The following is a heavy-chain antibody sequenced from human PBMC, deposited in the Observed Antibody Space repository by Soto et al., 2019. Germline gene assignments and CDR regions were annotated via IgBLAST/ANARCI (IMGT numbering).Heavy chain of an antibody. Sequence: SETLSLTCTVSGGSISSGGYYWSWIRQHPGKGLEWIGYIYYSGSTYYNPSLKSRVTISVDTSKNQFSLKLSSVTAADTAVYYCARGRRVSSGWYNWFDPWGQGTLVTVSS. D-gene: IGHD6-19*01. CDR2: IYYSGST. V-gene: IGHV4-31*03. CDR3: ARGRRVSSGWYNWFDP. J-gene: IGHJ5*02. CDR1: GGSISSGGYY.